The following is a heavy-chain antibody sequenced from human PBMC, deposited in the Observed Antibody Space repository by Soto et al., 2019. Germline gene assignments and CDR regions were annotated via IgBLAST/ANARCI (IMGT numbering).Heavy chain of an antibody. D-gene: IGHD3-10*01. J-gene: IGHJ6*02. CDR3: ARAGVFTPYGMDV. CDR1: GFTFSSYG. V-gene: IGHV3-33*01. Sequence: QVQLVESGGGVVQPGRSLRLSCAASGFTFSSYGMHWVRQAPGKGLEWVAVIWYVGSNKYYADSVKGRFTISRDNSKNTLYLQMNSLRAEDTAVYYCARAGVFTPYGMDVWGQGTTVTVSS. CDR2: IWYVGSNK.